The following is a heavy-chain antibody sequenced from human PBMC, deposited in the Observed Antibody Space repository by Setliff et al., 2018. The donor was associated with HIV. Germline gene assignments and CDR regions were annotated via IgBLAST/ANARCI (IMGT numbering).Heavy chain of an antibody. CDR1: GGSFSGYY. D-gene: IGHD2-21*01. V-gene: IGHV4-34*01. J-gene: IGHJ4*02. Sequence: SETLSLTCAVYGGSFSGYYWSWIRQPPGKGLEWIGEINHSGSTNYNPSLKSRVTISVDTSKNQFSLKLSSVTAADTAVYYCVRQGAVIGHSFDSWGPGTQVTVSS. CDR3: VRQGAVIGHSFDS. CDR2: INHSGST.